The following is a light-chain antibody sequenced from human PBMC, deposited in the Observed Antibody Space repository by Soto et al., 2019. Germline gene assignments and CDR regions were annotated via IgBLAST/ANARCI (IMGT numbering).Light chain of an antibody. CDR2: GAS. J-gene: IGKJ4*01. Sequence: EIVMTQSPATLSVSPGERATLTCRASQSVSGNLAWYQQKPGQAPRLLIYGASTRATGIPARFSGSGSGTEFTLTISSLQSEDFPVYYCQQYNNWPPLTFGGGTKVEIK. CDR1: QSVSGN. CDR3: QQYNNWPPLT. V-gene: IGKV3-15*01.